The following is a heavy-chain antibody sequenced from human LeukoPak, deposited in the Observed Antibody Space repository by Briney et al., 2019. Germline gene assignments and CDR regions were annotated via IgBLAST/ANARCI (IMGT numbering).Heavy chain of an antibody. V-gene: IGHV1-69*04. D-gene: IGHD6-13*01. CDR2: IIPILGIA. Sequence: SVKVSCKASGGTFSSYAISWVRQAPGQGLEWMGRIIPILGIANYAQKFQGRVTITADKSTSTAYMELSSLRSEDTAVYYCARGGIAAAGNFDYWGQGTLVTVSS. CDR3: ARGGIAAAGNFDY. CDR1: GGTFSSYA. J-gene: IGHJ4*02.